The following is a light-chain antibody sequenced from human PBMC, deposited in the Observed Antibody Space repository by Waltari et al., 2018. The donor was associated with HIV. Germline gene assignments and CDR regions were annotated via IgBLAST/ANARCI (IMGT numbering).Light chain of an antibody. CDR3: QQYKKWPLT. J-gene: IGKJ5*01. CDR1: QSISNN. Sequence: EIVMTQSPVTLSVSPGDRASLSCRASQSISNNLAWYQHKPGQAPRLLIYGASTRATGIPARFSGSGSGTDFTLSISSLQSEDFAVYYCQQYKKWPLTFGQGTRLEIK. V-gene: IGKV3-15*01. CDR2: GAS.